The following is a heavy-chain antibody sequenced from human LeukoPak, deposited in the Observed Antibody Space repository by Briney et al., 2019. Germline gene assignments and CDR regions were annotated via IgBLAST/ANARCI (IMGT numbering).Heavy chain of an antibody. D-gene: IGHD4-23*01. Sequence: SETLSLTCTVSGGSISSYYWSWIRQPAGKGLEWIGRIYTSGSTNYNPSLKSRVTMSVDTSTNQFSLKLNSVTAADTAVYYCARDSVTRAFDYWGQGTLVTVSS. CDR1: GGSISSYY. CDR3: ARDSVTRAFDY. V-gene: IGHV4-4*07. J-gene: IGHJ4*02. CDR2: IYTSGST.